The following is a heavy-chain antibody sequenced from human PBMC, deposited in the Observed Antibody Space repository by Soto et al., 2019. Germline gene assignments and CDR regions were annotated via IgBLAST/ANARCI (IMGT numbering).Heavy chain of an antibody. D-gene: IGHD3-3*01. V-gene: IGHV3-30*18. CDR3: AKDRAYYDFWSGLPLFGP. J-gene: IGHJ5*02. CDR1: GFTFSSYG. CDR2: ISYDGSNK. Sequence: GGSLRLSCAASGFTFSSYGMHWVRQAPGKGLEWVAVISYDGSNKYYADSVKGRFTISRDNSKNTLYLQMNSLRAEDTAVYYCAKDRAYYDFWSGLPLFGPWGQGTLVTVSS.